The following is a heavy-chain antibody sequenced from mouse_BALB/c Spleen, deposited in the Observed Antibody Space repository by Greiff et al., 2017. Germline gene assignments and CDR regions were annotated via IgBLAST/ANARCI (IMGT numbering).Heavy chain of an antibody. CDR1: GYTFTSYW. CDR2: IYPGSGST. Sequence: LKQPGSELVRPGASVKLSCKASGYTFTSYWMHWVKQRPGQGLEWIGNIYPGSGSTNYDEKFKSKATLTVDTSSSTAYMQLSSLTSEDSAVYYCTRPIYYYGSSYGFAYWGQGTLVTVSA. CDR3: TRPIYYYGSSYGFAY. V-gene: IGHV1S22*01. D-gene: IGHD1-1*01. J-gene: IGHJ3*01.